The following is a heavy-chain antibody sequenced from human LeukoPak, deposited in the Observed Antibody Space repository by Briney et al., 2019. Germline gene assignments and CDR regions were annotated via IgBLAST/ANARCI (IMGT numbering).Heavy chain of an antibody. CDR2: IYTSGST. CDR3: ARDRSSGWYYVDY. J-gene: IGHJ4*02. V-gene: IGHV4-4*07. CDR1: GGSFSSYY. D-gene: IGHD6-19*01. Sequence: SETLSLTCAVYGGSFSSYYWSWLRQPAGKGLEWIGRIYTSGSTNYNPSLKSRVTMSVDTSKNQFSLKLSSVTAADTAVYYCARDRSSGWYYVDYWGQGTLVTVSS.